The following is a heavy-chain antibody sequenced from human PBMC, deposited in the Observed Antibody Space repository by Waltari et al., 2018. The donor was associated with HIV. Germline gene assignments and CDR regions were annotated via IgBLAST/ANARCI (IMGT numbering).Heavy chain of an antibody. CDR2: IYYSGST. CDR3: ARLPGIGGGFFDY. CDR1: GGSISSSSYY. D-gene: IGHD3-16*01. V-gene: IGHV4-39*01. J-gene: IGHJ4*02. Sequence: QLQLQESGPGLVKPSETLSLTCTVSGGSISSSSYYWGWIRQPPGKGLEWIGSIYYSGSTYYNPSLKSRVTISVDTSKNQFSLKLSSVTAADTAVYYCARLPGIGGGFFDYWGQGTLVTVSS.